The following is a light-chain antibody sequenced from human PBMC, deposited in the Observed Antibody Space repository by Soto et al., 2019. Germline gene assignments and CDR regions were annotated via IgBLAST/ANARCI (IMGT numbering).Light chain of an antibody. J-gene: IGKJ3*01. CDR1: QDISNY. CDR2: DAS. V-gene: IGKV1-33*01. CDR3: QQYHSLPLT. Sequence: DIQMTQSPSSLSASVGDRVTITCQASQDISNYLNWYQQKPGKAPKLLIYDASNLETGVPSRFSGSGSGTDFTFTISSLQPEDIATYYCQQYHSLPLTFGPGTKVDIK.